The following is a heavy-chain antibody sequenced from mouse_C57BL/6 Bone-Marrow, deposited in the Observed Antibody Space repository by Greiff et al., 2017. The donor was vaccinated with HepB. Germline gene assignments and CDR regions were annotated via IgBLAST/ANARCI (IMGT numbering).Heavy chain of an antibody. D-gene: IGHD4-1*01. J-gene: IGHJ4*01. CDR1: GFTFSDYG. CDR2: ISNLAYSI. V-gene: IGHV5-15*01. CDR3: ARGLTGSLYYYAMDY. Sequence: EVKLVEPGGGLVQPGGSLKLSCAASGFTFSDYGMAWVRQAPRQGPEWVAFISNLAYSIYYADTVTGRFTISRENAKNTLYLEMSSLRSEDTAMYYCARGLTGSLYYYAMDYWGQGTSVTVSS.